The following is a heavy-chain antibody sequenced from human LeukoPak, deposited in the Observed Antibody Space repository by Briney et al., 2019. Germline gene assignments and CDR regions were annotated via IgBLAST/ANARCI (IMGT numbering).Heavy chain of an antibody. Sequence: DASVKVSRKASGYTFTSYYMHWVRQAPGKGLEWMGGFDPEDGETIYAQKFQGRVTMTEDTSTDTAYMELSSLRSEDTAVYYCATEFRHDRAFDYWGQGTLVTVSS. CDR3: ATEFRHDRAFDY. CDR2: FDPEDGET. J-gene: IGHJ4*02. D-gene: IGHD3-16*01. V-gene: IGHV1-24*01. CDR1: GYTFTSYY.